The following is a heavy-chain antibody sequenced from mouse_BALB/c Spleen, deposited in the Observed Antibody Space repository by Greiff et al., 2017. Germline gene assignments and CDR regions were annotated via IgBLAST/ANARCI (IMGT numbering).Heavy chain of an antibody. J-gene: IGHJ4*01. Sequence: VQRVESGPGLVAPSQSLSITCTVSGFSLTSYGVHWVRQPPGKGLEWLGVIWAGGSTNYNSALMSRLSISKDNSKSQVFLKMNSLQTDDTAMYYCASHYGNYVFYAMDYWGQGTSVTVSS. CDR1: GFSLTSYG. D-gene: IGHD2-1*01. V-gene: IGHV2-9*02. CDR3: ASHYGNYVFYAMDY. CDR2: IWAGGST.